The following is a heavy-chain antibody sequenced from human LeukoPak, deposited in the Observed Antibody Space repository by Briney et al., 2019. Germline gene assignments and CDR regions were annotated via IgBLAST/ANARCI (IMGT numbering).Heavy chain of an antibody. V-gene: IGHV1-2*02. CDR1: GYTFTGYY. D-gene: IGHD3-10*01. CDR2: INPNSGGT. J-gene: IGHJ4*02. CDR3: ARAFGYYGSGSYFDY. Sequence: ASVKVSCKASGYTFTGYYMHWVRQAPGQGLEWMGWINPNSGGTNYAQKFQGRVTMTRNTSISTAYMELSSLRSEDTAVYYCARAFGYYGSGSYFDYWGQGTLVTVSS.